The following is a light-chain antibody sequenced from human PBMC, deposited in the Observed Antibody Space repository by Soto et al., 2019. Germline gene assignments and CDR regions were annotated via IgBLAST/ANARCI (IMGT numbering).Light chain of an antibody. J-gene: IGKJ4*01. CDR3: HQRSNWPLT. CDR1: QSVNKY. CDR2: DVS. V-gene: IGKV3-11*01. Sequence: EVVLTQSPATLSLSPGESATLSCRASQSVNKYLAWYQQKPGQALRLLIYDVSKRATGIPARFSGSGSETDFTLTISSLEPGDFAVYYCHQRSNWPLTFGGGTKLETK.